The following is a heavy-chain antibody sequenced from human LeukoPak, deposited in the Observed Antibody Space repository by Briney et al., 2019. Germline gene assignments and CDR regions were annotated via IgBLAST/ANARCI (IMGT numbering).Heavy chain of an antibody. J-gene: IGHJ4*02. CDR2: ISYDGSNK. V-gene: IGHV3-30-3*01. D-gene: IGHD6-13*01. Sequence: PGGCLLQCCAASGFTFSSYVMHWGRQAPGKGLEWVAVISYDGSNKYYADSVKGRFTISRDNSKNTLYLQMNSLRAEDTAVYYCARVHGSCYDAGDYWGQGTLVTVSS. CDR1: GFTFSSYV. CDR3: ARVHGSCYDAGDY.